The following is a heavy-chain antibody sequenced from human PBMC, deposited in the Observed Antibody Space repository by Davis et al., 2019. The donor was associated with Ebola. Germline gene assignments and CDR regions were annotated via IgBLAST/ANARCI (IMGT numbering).Heavy chain of an antibody. D-gene: IGHD4-23*01. CDR2: MSSDGSNK. J-gene: IGHJ4*02. CDR3: ARGGTVVTRYPGGY. CDR1: GFTFSSYS. Sequence: GESLKISCAASGFTFSSYSMLWVRQAPGEGLEWVAVMSSDGSNKYYADSVRGRFTISRDNSKNTLYLQMNSLRAEDTAVYYCARGGTVVTRYPGGYWGQGTLVTVSS. V-gene: IGHV3-30-3*01.